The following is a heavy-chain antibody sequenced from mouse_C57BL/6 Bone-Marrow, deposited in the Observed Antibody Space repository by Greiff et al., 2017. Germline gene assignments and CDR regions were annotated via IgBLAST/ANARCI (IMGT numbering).Heavy chain of an antibody. CDR3: ARDGGLPWFAY. Sequence: DVMLVESGGGLVKPGGSLKLSCAASGFTFSSYAMSWVRQTPEKRLEWVATISDGGSYSYYPDNVKGRFTISRDNAKNNLYLQMSHLKSEDTAMYYCARDGGLPWFAYWGQGTLVTVSA. D-gene: IGHD2-2*01. CDR1: GFTFSSYA. J-gene: IGHJ3*01. CDR2: ISDGGSYS. V-gene: IGHV5-4*01.